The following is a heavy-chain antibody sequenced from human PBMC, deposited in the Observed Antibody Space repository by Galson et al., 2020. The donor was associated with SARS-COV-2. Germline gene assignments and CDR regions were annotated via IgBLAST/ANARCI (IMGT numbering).Heavy chain of an antibody. J-gene: IGHJ2*01. D-gene: IGHD5-12*01. Sequence: SETLSLTCTFSGGSVNSYFWSWIRQPPGKGLEWIGYAYYSGSASYKPSPNSRVTLSVDTSQNQISLKLTSVTSADTAGYYCAGGSGYDFFVTAIGWYCDLWGRGTLVSVSS. V-gene: IGHV4-59*08. CDR2: AYYSGSA. CDR3: AGGSGYDFFVTAIGWYCDL. CDR1: GGSVNSYF.